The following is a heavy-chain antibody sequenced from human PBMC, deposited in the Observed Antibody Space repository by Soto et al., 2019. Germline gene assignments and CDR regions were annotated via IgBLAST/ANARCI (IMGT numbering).Heavy chain of an antibody. CDR1: GFTFSTYA. D-gene: IGHD2-2*01. CDR3: ARDDGLSSTNVKAFDI. CDR2: LSGSGGTS. Sequence: EVQLLESGGGLVQPGGSLRLSCSTSGFTFSTYAMNWVRLAPGKGLEWGSALSGSGGTSYYADSVRGRFTISRDNSKNTLYLQMDSLRAEDTAVYYCARDDGLSSTNVKAFDIWGQGTKVTVSS. V-gene: IGHV3-23*01. J-gene: IGHJ3*02.